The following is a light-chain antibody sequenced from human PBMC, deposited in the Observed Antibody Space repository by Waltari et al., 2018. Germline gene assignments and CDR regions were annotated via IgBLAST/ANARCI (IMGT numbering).Light chain of an antibody. CDR2: QDS. CDR3: QAWDSSVV. CDR1: KLGDKY. J-gene: IGLJ2*01. Sequence: VSVSPGQTASITCSGDKLGDKYACWYQQKPGQSPVLVIYQDSKRPSGIPERFSGSNSGNTATLTISGTQAMDEADYYCQAWDSSVVFGGGTKLTVL. V-gene: IGLV3-1*01.